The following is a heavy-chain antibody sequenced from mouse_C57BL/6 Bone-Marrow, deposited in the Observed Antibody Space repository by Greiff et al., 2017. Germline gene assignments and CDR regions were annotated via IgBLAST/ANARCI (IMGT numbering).Heavy chain of an antibody. J-gene: IGHJ1*03. CDR1: GYTFPSYW. CDR3: ARCGNYFYWYFDV. Sequence: VQLQQPGAELVKPGASVKMSCKASGYTFPSYWITWVKQRPGQGLEWIGDIYPGSGSPNYNEKFQSKATLTVDTSSSTAYMQLSSLTSEDSAVYYCARCGNYFYWYFDVWGTGTTVTVSS. V-gene: IGHV1-55*01. D-gene: IGHD2-1*01. CDR2: IYPGSGSP.